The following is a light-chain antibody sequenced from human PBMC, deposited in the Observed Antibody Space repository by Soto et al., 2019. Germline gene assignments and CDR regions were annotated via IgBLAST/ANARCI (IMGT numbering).Light chain of an antibody. J-gene: IGLJ3*02. V-gene: IGLV2-8*01. Sequence: QSALTQPPSASGSPGQSLTISCTGTSSDVGAHNYVSWYQQNPGKAPKPMLYDVNKRPSGVPDRFSGSKSGNTASLTVSGLQAEDEADYYCSSYAGGNNWVFGGGTKLTVL. CDR3: SSYAGGNNWV. CDR1: SSDVGAHNY. CDR2: DVN.